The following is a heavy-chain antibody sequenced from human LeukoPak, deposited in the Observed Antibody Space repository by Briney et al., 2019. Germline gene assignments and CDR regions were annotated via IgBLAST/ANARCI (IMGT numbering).Heavy chain of an antibody. D-gene: IGHD3-10*01. J-gene: IGHJ4*02. CDR3: ARDGKSGNFDY. CDR1: GFSFISYE. Sequence: GGSLRLSCAASGFSFISYEMNWVRQAPGTGLEWVSYISSSAGTIYYADSVKGRFTISRDNAKNSLYLQMNSLRAEDTAVYYCARDGKSGNFDYWGQGTLVTVSS. CDR2: ISSSAGTI. V-gene: IGHV3-48*03.